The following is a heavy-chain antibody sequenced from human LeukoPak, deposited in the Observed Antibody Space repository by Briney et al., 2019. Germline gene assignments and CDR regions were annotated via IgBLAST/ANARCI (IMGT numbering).Heavy chain of an antibody. J-gene: IGHJ6*04. D-gene: IGHD3-10*02. Sequence: QPGGSLRLSCAASGFTLSSYWMTWVRQAPGKGLEWVSYISSSGSTIYYADSVKGRFTISRDNAKNSLYLQMNSLRAEDTAVYYCAELGITMIGGVWGKGTTVTISS. CDR3: AELGITMIGGV. V-gene: IGHV3-48*04. CDR2: ISSSGSTI. CDR1: GFTLSSYW.